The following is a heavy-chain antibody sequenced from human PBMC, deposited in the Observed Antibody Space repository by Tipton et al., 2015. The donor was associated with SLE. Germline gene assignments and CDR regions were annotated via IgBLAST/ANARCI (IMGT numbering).Heavy chain of an antibody. CDR1: GGSISSSSYY. D-gene: IGHD3/OR15-3a*01. CDR3: ARSPRGDWDY. V-gene: IGHV4-39*07. CDR2: IYYSGST. Sequence: TLSLTCTVSGGSISSSSYYWGWIRQPPGKGLEWIGSIYYSGSTYYNPSLKSRVTISVDTSKNQFSLKLSSVTAADTAVYYCARSPRGDWDYWGQGTLVTVSS. J-gene: IGHJ4*02.